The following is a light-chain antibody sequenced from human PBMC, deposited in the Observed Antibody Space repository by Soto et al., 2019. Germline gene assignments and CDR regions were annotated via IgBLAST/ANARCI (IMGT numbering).Light chain of an antibody. CDR1: ERISSY. V-gene: IGKV1-39*01. J-gene: IGKJ4*01. CDR3: QQSYSTPLT. Sequence: DIQMTQSPSSLSASVGDRVTITCRASERISSYLNWYQQKPGKAPKLLIYAASSLQSGVPSRFSGSGSGTEFTLTISSLQPEDFVTYYCQQSYSTPLTFGGGTKVEIK. CDR2: AAS.